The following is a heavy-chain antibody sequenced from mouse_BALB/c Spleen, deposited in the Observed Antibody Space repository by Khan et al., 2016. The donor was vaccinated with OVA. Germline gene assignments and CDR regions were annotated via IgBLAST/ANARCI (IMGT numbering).Heavy chain of an antibody. J-gene: IGHJ2*01. CDR3: AKNRNGYFDY. D-gene: IGHD1-1*02. V-gene: IGHV2-2*02. CDR1: GFSLTNYG. CDR2: IWSGGIT. Sequence: QVQLQESGPGLVQPSQSLSITCTVSGFSLTNYGVHWVRQSPGKGLEWLGVIWSGGITDYNETFISRLSISKDIYKSQVFFKMNSLQAKDTDIYYCAKNRNGYFDYWGQGTTLTVSS.